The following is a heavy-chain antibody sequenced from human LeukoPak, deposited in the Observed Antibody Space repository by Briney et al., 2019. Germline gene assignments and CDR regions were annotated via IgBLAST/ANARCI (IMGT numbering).Heavy chain of an antibody. J-gene: IGHJ4*02. Sequence: GGSLRLSCAASGFTFSSYDMDWVRQAPGKGLEWVSYISGSSSTKNYADSVKGRFFISRDNAKNSLYLQMNSLRAEDTAVYYCARDRKSGEWDLVPWGQGTLVTVSS. CDR2: ISGSSSTK. CDR3: ARDRKSGEWDLVP. V-gene: IGHV3-48*01. CDR1: GFTFSSYD. D-gene: IGHD1-26*01.